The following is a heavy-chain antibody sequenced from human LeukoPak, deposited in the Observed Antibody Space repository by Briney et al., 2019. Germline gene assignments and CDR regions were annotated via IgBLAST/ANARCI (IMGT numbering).Heavy chain of an antibody. J-gene: IGHJ4*02. D-gene: IGHD1-26*01. V-gene: IGHV1-18*01. CDR3: ARDSGWELQHFYFDH. CDR1: GYTFTSYG. Sequence: ASVKVSCKASGYTFTSYGISWARQAPGQGLEWMGWISVYNGQTNYAHKFQGRVTMTTDTSTRTVYMELRSLRSDDTAVYYCARDSGWELQHFYFDHWGQGTLVTVSA. CDR2: ISVYNGQT.